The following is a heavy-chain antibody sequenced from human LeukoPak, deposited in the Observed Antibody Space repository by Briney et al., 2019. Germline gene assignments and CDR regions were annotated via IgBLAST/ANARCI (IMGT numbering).Heavy chain of an antibody. Sequence: GGSLRLSCAASGFTFSSYSMNWVRQAPGKGLEWVSSISSSSYICYADSVKGRFTISRDNAKNSLYLQMNSLRAEDTAVYYCARDPPTYYDFWSGYRNWFYYGMDVWGQGTTVTVSS. V-gene: IGHV3-21*01. D-gene: IGHD3-3*01. CDR2: ISSSSYI. J-gene: IGHJ6*02. CDR1: GFTFSSYS. CDR3: ARDPPTYYDFWSGYRNWFYYGMDV.